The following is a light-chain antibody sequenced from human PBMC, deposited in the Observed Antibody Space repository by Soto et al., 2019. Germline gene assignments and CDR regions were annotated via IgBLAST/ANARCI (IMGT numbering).Light chain of an antibody. J-gene: IGKJ1*01. V-gene: IGKV1-12*01. CDR2: FAS. CDR1: QAIGDR. Sequence: DIQLTQSPSSVSASVGDRVTITCRASQAIGDRLAWFQQKPGRAPRLLIQFASTLLGGVPSRFSGSGSGTDFILTINSLQPEDFATYYCLQAKTFPRTFGQGTRVEI. CDR3: LQAKTFPRT.